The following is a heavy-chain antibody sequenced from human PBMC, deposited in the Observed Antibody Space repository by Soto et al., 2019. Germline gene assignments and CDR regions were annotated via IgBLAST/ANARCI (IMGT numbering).Heavy chain of an antibody. CDR2: IYYSGST. V-gene: IGHV4-59*12. J-gene: IGHJ5*02. D-gene: IGHD6-13*01. Sequence: TSETLSLTCTVSGGSISSYYWSWIRQPPGKGLEWIGYIYYSGSTNYNPSLKSRVAMSVDKSKNQFSLKLISVTAADTAVYYCARTEVPESSSWHPCDPWGQGTLVTVSS. CDR3: ARTEVPESSSWHPCDP. CDR1: GGSISSYY.